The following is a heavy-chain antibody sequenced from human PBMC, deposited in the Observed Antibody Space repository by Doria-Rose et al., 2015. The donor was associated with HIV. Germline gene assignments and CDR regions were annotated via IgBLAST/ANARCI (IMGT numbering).Heavy chain of an antibody. CDR1: GVTLSSPGMG. V-gene: IGHV2-26*01. D-gene: IGHD6-13*01. Sequence: QVTLKESGPVLVKPTETLTLTSTVSGVTLSSPGMGVSWIRQPPGKALEWLANIFSDDERSYKTSLKSRLTSSRSTSKSQVVLTMTDMDPVDTATYYCARIKSSRWYHKYYFDFWGQGTLVIVSA. CDR3: ARIKSSRWYHKYYFDF. J-gene: IGHJ4*02. CDR2: IFSDDER.